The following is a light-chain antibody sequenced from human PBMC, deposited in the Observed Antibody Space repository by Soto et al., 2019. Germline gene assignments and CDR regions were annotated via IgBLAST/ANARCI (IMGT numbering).Light chain of an antibody. Sequence: QSVMTQPPSVSAAPGQKVTISCSGSSSNIGGNSVSWYQQLPGTAPKLLIYDDNKRPSGIPDRFSGSKSGTSATLGITGXXXXXXXXXYCGSWDSSLSAYVFGTGTKVTVL. J-gene: IGLJ1*01. V-gene: IGLV1-51*01. CDR1: SSNIGGNS. CDR3: GSWDSSLSAYV. CDR2: DDN.